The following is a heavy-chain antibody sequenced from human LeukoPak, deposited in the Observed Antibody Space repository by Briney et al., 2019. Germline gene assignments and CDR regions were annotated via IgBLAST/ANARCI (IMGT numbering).Heavy chain of an antibody. D-gene: IGHD4-17*01. CDR1: GFTFSSYA. Sequence: GSLRLSCAASGFTFSSYAMHWVRQAPGKGLEYVSAISSNGGSSYYANSVKGRFTISRDNSKNTLYLQMGSLRAEDMAFYYCARGYGDYADYFDYWGQGTLVTVSS. J-gene: IGHJ4*02. V-gene: IGHV3-64*01. CDR2: ISSNGGSS. CDR3: ARGYGDYADYFDY.